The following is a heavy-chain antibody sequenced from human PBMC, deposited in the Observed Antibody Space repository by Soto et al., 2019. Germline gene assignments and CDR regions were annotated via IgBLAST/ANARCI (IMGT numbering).Heavy chain of an antibody. CDR2: IYPGDSDT. V-gene: IGHV5-51*01. Sequence: GESLKISCKGSGYSFTSYWIGWVRQMPGKGLEWMGIIYPGDSDTRYSPSFQGQVTISRDSSKNMLFLQMNSLRADDTAVYYCAKDYDDLRYHFDHWGQGTLVTVSS. CDR1: GYSFTSYW. J-gene: IGHJ4*02. D-gene: IGHD3-16*01. CDR3: AKDYDDLRYHFDH.